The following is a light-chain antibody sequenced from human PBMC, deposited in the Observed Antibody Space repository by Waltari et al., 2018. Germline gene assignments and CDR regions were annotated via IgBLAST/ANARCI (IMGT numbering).Light chain of an antibody. CDR3: QQYGSSILYT. J-gene: IGKJ2*01. CDR1: QSLTKRY. Sequence: MLTQSPGTLSLSPGERATLSCRSSQSLTKRYLAWYQQKPGQAPRPRIYGASSRAAGIPDRFSGSGSGTDYTLTISRLEPDDCAVYYCQQYGSSILYTFGQGTKLEIK. V-gene: IGKV3-20*01. CDR2: GAS.